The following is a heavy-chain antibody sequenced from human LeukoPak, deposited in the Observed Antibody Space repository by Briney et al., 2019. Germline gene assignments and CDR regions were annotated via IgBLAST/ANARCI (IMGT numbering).Heavy chain of an antibody. CDR3: ARTGYCSGGSCYGMDV. J-gene: IGHJ6*02. CDR1: GFTFSSYS. Sequence: MTGGSLRLSCAASGFTFSSYSMNWVRQAPGKGPEWVSSISSSSSYIYYADSVKGRFTISRDNAKNSLYLQMNSLRAEDTAVYYCARTGYCSGGSCYGMDVWGQGTTVTVSS. CDR2: ISSSSSYI. D-gene: IGHD2-15*01. V-gene: IGHV3-21*01.